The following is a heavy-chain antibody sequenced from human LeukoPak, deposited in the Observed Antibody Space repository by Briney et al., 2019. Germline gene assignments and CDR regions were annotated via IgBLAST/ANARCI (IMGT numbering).Heavy chain of an antibody. CDR1: GFTFNIYT. CDR2: ISSSSISI. CDR3: ATFSGAHHKTFDS. Sequence: GGSLRLSCAASGFTFNIYTMYWVRQAPGKGLEWVSSISSSSISIYYTDSVEGRFTISRDNAKNSLYLQMNTLRAEDTAIYYCATFSGAHHKTFDSWGQGTLVTVSS. J-gene: IGHJ4*02. D-gene: IGHD1-14*01. V-gene: IGHV3-21*01.